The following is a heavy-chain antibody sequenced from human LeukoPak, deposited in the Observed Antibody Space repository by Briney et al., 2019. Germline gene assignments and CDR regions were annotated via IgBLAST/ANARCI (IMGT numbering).Heavy chain of an antibody. V-gene: IGHV4-39*07. CDR1: GGSISSSSYY. J-gene: IGHJ5*02. Sequence: SETLSLTCTVSGGSISSSSYYWGWIRQPPGKGLEWIGSIYYSGSTYYNPSLKSRVTISVDTSKNQFSLKLSSVTAADTAVYYCARGSMQNWFDPWGQGTVVTVSS. CDR2: IYYSGST. CDR3: ARGSMQNWFDP.